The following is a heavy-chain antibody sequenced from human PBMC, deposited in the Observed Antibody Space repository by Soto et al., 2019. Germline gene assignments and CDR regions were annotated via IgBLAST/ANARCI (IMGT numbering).Heavy chain of an antibody. D-gene: IGHD4-17*01. CDR1: GFTFSTYA. CDR3: ARPYGGKIGDAPDL. Sequence: PGGSLRLSCAASGFTFSTYAMSWVRQVPGKGLEWVSTISDAAGSAYYVDSVKGRFTISRDNSKKTLYLQMNSLGAEDSAVYYCARPYGGKIGDAPDLWGQGTMVTVPS. J-gene: IGHJ3*01. CDR2: ISDAAGSA. V-gene: IGHV3-23*01.